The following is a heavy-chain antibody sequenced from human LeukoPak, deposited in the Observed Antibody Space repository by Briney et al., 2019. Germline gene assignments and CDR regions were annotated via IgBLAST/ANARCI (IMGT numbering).Heavy chain of an antibody. J-gene: IGHJ4*02. CDR2: ISGSGGST. CDR1: GFTFSSYA. CDR3: ARDRVEMATIWNYYFDY. Sequence: GGSLRLSCAASGFTFSSYAMSWVRQAPGKGLEWVSAISGSGGSTYYADSVKGRFTISRDNSKNTLYLQMNSLRAEDTAVYYCARDRVEMATIWNYYFDYWGQGTLVTVSS. D-gene: IGHD5-24*01. V-gene: IGHV3-23*01.